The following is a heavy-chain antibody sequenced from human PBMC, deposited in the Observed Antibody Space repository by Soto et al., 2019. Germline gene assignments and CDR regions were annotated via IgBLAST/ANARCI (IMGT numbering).Heavy chain of an antibody. V-gene: IGHV3-21*04. CDR3: AKDSRNTISHVDY. D-gene: IGHD4-4*01. CDR1: GFTFSTYS. CDR2: ISRRGDYI. Sequence: GGSLRLSCAASGFTFSTYSMNWVRQAPGKGLEWVSSISRRGDYIYYADSVKGRFTISRDNSKNTLYLQMNSLRVEDTAIYYCAKDSRNTISHVDYWGQGTLVTVSS. J-gene: IGHJ4*02.